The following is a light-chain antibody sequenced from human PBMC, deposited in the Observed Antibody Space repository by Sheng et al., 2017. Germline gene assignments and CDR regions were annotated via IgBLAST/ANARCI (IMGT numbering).Light chain of an antibody. Sequence: QSALTQPASLSGSPGQSITISCTGRSSDVGSYGLVSWYQQHPGQAPKLLIYEGNNRPSGVSDRFSGSKSGNTSSLTISGLQAEDEAHYYCCSYAGSLTRVFGGGTTLTVL. V-gene: IGLV2-23*01. CDR1: SSDVGSYGL. CDR2: EGN. J-gene: IGLJ3*02. CDR3: CSYAGSLTRV.